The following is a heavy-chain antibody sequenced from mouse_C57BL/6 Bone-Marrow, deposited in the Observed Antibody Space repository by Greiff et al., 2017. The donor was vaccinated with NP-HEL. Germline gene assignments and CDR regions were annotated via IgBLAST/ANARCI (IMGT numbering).Heavy chain of an antibody. CDR1: GFTFSSYA. Sequence: EVKLMESGGGLVKPGGSLKLSCAASGFTFSSYAMSWVRQTPEKRLEWVATISDGGSYIYYPDNVKGRFTISRDNAKNNLYLEMSHLKSEDTAMYYCARVGGRYCAMGYWGQGTSVTVSS. J-gene: IGHJ4*01. CDR3: ARVGGRYCAMGY. CDR2: ISDGGSYI. V-gene: IGHV5-4*03.